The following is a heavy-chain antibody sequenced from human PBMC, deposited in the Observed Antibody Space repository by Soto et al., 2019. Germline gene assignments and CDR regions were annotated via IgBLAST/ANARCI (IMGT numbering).Heavy chain of an antibody. CDR3: ARVAYYYDCSRLSY. CDR1: GFSFSSYS. J-gene: IGHJ4*02. Sequence: EVQLVESGGGLVQPGGSLRLSCAASGFSFSSYSMNWVRQASGKGVEWVSYISSSSSTIYYADSVKGRFTISRDHAKNSLYLPMNSLRADDTAVYYCARVAYYYDCSRLSYWGQETLFTFSS. D-gene: IGHD3-22*01. V-gene: IGHV3-48*01. CDR2: ISSSSSTI.